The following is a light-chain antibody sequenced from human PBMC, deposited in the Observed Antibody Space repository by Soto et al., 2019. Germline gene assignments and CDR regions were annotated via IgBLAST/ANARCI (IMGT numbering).Light chain of an antibody. CDR1: QSISSW. Sequence: DIQMTQSPSTLSASVGDRVTITCRASQSISSWLAWYQQQPGKAPKLLIYKASSLESGVPSRFSGSGSGTEFTLTISSLQPDDFATYYCQQYNSYPLSFGQWTKLEIK. J-gene: IGKJ2*01. CDR2: KAS. CDR3: QQYNSYPLS. V-gene: IGKV1-5*03.